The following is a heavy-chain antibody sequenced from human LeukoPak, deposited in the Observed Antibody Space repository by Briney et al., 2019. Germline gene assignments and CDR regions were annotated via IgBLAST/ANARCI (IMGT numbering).Heavy chain of an antibody. D-gene: IGHD6-6*01. Sequence: SETLSLTCTISGYSISSGYYWGWIRQPPGKGLEWIGSIYHSGSTYYNPSLKSQVTISVDTSKNQFSLKLSSVTAADTAVYYCARGRAGSSDNWGQGTLVTVSS. CDR1: GYSISSGYY. CDR2: IYHSGST. V-gene: IGHV4-38-2*02. J-gene: IGHJ4*02. CDR3: ARGRAGSSDN.